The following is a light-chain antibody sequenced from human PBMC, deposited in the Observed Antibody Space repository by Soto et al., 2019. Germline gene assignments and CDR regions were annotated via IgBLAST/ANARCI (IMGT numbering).Light chain of an antibody. CDR3: QQYGSSPPIT. V-gene: IGKV3-20*01. Sequence: EIVLTQSPGTLSLSPGERATLSCRASQSVSSSYLAWYQQKPGQAPRRLIYGASSRATGIPDRFSGSGSGTDFTLTISRLEPEGFAVYYCQQYGSSPPITFGQGTLLEIK. CDR2: GAS. J-gene: IGKJ5*01. CDR1: QSVSSSY.